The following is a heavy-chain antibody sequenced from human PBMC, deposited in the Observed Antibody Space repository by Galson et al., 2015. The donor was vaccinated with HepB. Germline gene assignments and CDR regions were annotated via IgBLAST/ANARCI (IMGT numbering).Heavy chain of an antibody. CDR1: GFTFSNYA. Sequence: LRLSCAASGFTFSNYAMHWARQAPGKGLEWVAVISYDGSNKYYVDSVKGRFTISRDNSKNTPYLQMNSLRDEDTAVYYCARSAYSRGGWFDPWGQGTLVTVSS. CDR2: ISYDGSNK. D-gene: IGHD6-13*01. J-gene: IGHJ5*02. CDR3: ARSAYSRGGWFDP. V-gene: IGHV3-30*04.